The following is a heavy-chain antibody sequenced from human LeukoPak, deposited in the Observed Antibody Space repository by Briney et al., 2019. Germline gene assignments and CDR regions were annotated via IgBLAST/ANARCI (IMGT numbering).Heavy chain of an antibody. J-gene: IGHJ4*02. Sequence: KGGESLKISCKSSGYNFPSYWIAWERQMPGKGLEWMGIIYPSDSDTRYSPSFEGQVTISVVKSISTVYLQWSSLRASDTAMYSPARYYGSGAAYWGQGTLVTVSS. CDR1: GYNFPSYW. D-gene: IGHD3-10*01. CDR2: IYPSDSDT. V-gene: IGHV5-51*01. CDR3: ARYYGSGAAY.